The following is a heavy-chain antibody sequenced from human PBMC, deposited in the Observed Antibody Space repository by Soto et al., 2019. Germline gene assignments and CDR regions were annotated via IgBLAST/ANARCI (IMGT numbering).Heavy chain of an antibody. CDR2: IFPSDSDT. Sequence: SGESLKISCRTSGYRFTSYWIAWVRQMPGKGLEWMGIIFPSDSDTRYSPSFQGQVTISADRSTSTVFLQWASLKASDTAVYFRARKDKSGYFNWFDPWGQGTLVTVSS. D-gene: IGHD3-22*01. CDR3: ARKDKSGYFNWFDP. J-gene: IGHJ5*02. V-gene: IGHV5-51*01. CDR1: GYRFTSYW.